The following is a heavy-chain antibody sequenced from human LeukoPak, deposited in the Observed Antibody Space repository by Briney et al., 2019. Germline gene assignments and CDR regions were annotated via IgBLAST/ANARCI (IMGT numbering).Heavy chain of an antibody. V-gene: IGHV4-39*01. CDR3: TKNDVGDYGT. CDR1: GASISRTTYY. Sequence: SETLSLTCSVSGASISRTTYYWGWIRQPPGQGLEWIGSVFHTGTAYYNPSLRSRVTLSVDTSKNQFSLKMSSVTAADTAVYYCTKNDVGDYGTWGQGTLVAVSS. J-gene: IGHJ5*02. CDR2: VFHTGTA. D-gene: IGHD4-17*01.